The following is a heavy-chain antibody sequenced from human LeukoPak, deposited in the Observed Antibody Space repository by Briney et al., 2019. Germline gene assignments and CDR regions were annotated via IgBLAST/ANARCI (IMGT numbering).Heavy chain of an antibody. J-gene: IGHJ6*03. V-gene: IGHV3-30*02. CDR2: IHYDGSNN. D-gene: IGHD1-1*01. CDR1: GFTFSSYG. CDR3: ARTTEGGYIGYFYYYYMDV. Sequence: GGSLRLSCAASGFTFSSYGMHWVRQAPGKGLESVVFIHYDGSNNYYADSVKGRFTLSRDNSKNTLYLQMNSLRPEDTAVYYCARTTEGGYIGYFYYYYMDVWGKGTTVTISS.